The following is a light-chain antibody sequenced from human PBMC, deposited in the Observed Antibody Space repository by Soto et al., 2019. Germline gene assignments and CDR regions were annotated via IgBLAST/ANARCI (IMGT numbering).Light chain of an antibody. CDR3: QQYNDYPYS. CDR2: KAS. Sequence: DIQMTQSPSTLSASVGDRVIITCRASQGIGPWLAWYQQKPGKAPKVLIYKASHLEDGVPSRFSGSGSETEFTLTISSLQPDDFATYYCQQYNDYPYSLGQGTQLDVK. V-gene: IGKV1-5*03. CDR1: QGIGPW. J-gene: IGKJ2*03.